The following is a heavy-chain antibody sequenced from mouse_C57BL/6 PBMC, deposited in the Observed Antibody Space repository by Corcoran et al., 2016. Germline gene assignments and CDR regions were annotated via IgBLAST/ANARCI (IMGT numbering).Heavy chain of an antibody. V-gene: IGHV1-80*01. CDR3: ATYDYYGGYFDV. J-gene: IGHJ1*03. CDR2: IYPGGGDT. Sequence: QVQLQQSGAELVKPGASVKISCKASGYAFSSYWMNWVKQRRGKGIEWIGQIYPGGGDTNYNGKFKGKATLTADKSSSTAYMQLSSLTSEDSAAYFCATYDYYGGYFDVWGTGTTVTVSS. D-gene: IGHD1-1*01. CDR1: GYAFSSYW.